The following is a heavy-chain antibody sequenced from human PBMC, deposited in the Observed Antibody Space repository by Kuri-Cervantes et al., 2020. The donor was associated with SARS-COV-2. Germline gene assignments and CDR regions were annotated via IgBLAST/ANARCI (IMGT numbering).Heavy chain of an antibody. CDR2: IYYDGRT. Sequence: SETLSLTCTVSGGSISSGGYYWGWIRQPPGKGLECIGTIYYDGRTSYNTSLKSRVTISVDTSKNQFSLKLSSVTAADTAVYYCASHDYWGQGTLVTVSS. CDR3: ASHDY. V-gene: IGHV4-39*01. CDR1: GGSISSGGYY. J-gene: IGHJ4*02.